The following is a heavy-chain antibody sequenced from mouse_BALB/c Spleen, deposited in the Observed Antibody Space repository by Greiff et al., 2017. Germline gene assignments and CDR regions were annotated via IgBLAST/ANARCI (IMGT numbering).Heavy chain of an antibody. CDR2: INPSNGRT. V-gene: IGHV1S81*02. CDR3: ARFTTIGGTGDYFDY. J-gene: IGHJ2*01. Sequence: QVQLQQSGAELVKPGASVKLSCKASGYTFTSYWMHWVQQRPGQGLEWIGEINPSNGRTNYNEKFKSKATLTVDKSSSTAYMQLSSLTSEDSAVYYCARFTTIGGTGDYFDYWGQGTTLTVSS. CDR1: GYTFTSYW. D-gene: IGHD1-1*01.